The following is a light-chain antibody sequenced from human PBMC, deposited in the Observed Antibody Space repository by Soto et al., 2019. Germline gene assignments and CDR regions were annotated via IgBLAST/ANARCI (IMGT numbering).Light chain of an antibody. CDR3: QQYYNSLWT. J-gene: IGKJ1*01. CDR1: QSVLYSSDNRNY. V-gene: IGKV4-1*01. Sequence: DIVMTQSPDSLAVSLGERATINCKSSQSVLYSSDNRNYLAWYRQKAGQPPQLLIYWASTRESGVPDRFNGSGSGTDFTLTISSLQAEDVAVYYCQQYYNSLWTFGQGTKVGIK. CDR2: WAS.